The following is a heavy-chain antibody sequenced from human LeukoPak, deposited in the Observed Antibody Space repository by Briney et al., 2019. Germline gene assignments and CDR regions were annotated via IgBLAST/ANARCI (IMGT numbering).Heavy chain of an antibody. CDR1: GGSFSGYY. D-gene: IGHD3-3*01. V-gene: IGHV4-34*01. CDR3: ARVVVPAARLRFLELPRQGYFDY. CDR2: IYYSGST. Sequence: SETLSLTCAVYGGSFSGYYWSWIRQPPGKGLEWIGSIYYSGSTYYNPSLKSRVTISVDTSKNQFSLKLSSVTAADTAVYYCARVVVPAARLRFLELPRQGYFDYWGQGTLVTVSS. J-gene: IGHJ4*02.